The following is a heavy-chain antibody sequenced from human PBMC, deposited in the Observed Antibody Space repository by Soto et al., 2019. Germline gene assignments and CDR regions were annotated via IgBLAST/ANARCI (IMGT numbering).Heavy chain of an antibody. D-gene: IGHD3-22*01. J-gene: IGHJ3*01. CDR3: TKDTHSPSGYFEAFDV. CDR2: ISWNSGII. V-gene: IGHV3-9*01. CDR1: GFTFDDHT. Sequence: DAQLVESGGCLVQPGKSLRISCVASGFTFDDHTMHWVRQAPGRGLEWVSCISWNSGIIGYADSVKGRFTISRDNAKNALYLRMDSLRPEDTAVYYCTKDTHSPSGYFEAFDVWGQGTKVTVSS.